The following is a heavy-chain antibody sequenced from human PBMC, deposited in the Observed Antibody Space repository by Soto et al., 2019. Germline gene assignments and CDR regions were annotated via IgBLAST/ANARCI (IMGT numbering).Heavy chain of an antibody. V-gene: IGHV3-74*01. Sequence: EVQLVESGGGIVQPGGSLRLPCAASGFTFSSYWMHWVRQAPGKGLVWVSRINSDGSRTSYADSAKGRFTISRDNAKNTVYLQMTSLRAEDTAVYYCARGDGDYYDGNGYLGRHWGQGTLVTVSS. CDR3: ARGDGDYYDGNGYLGRH. CDR1: GFTFSSYW. D-gene: IGHD3-22*01. J-gene: IGHJ4*02. CDR2: INSDGSRT.